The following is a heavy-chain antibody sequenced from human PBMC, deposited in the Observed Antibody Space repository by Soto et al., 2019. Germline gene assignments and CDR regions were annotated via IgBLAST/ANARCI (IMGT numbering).Heavy chain of an antibody. CDR2: IYPHDSDT. CDR3: ARPTDYHYGMQV. CDR1: GYSFHTYW. V-gene: IGHV5-51*01. J-gene: IGHJ6*02. Sequence: VESLKISCKGSGYSFHTYWISCFLQMPGKGLEWMGFIYPHDSDTRYSPSFRGQVTISADKSINTAYLQWTSLKASDTAIYFCARPTDYHYGMQVWGQGTTVTVSS. D-gene: IGHD4-17*01.